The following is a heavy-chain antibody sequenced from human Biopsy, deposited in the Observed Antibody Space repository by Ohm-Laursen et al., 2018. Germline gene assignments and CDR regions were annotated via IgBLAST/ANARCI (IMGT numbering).Heavy chain of an antibody. V-gene: IGHV4-4*07. CDR2: IYSSGGT. J-gene: IGHJ4*02. Sequence: SETLSLTCTVSGGSIISYYWNWIRQPAGKGLEWIGRIYSSGGTKYNPSLKSRVTMSVDTSKKQLSLKVRSVTAADTAVYYCARGLNDFGGLYFPRWGQGTLLIVSS. CDR1: GGSIISYY. D-gene: IGHD4-23*01. CDR3: ARGLNDFGGLYFPR.